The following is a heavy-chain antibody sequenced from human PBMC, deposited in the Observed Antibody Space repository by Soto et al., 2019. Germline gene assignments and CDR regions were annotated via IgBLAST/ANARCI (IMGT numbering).Heavy chain of an antibody. J-gene: IGHJ6*02. D-gene: IGHD3-10*01. CDR2: ILNDGSNR. CDR1: RFTFSNYG. CDR3: ARDDEYSGNGMDV. V-gene: IGHV3-33*01. Sequence: QVQLVESGGGVVQPGRSLRLSCAANRFTFSNYGVQWVRQAPGKGLEWVAVILNDGSNRYHADSVKDRFTISRDNSKNTLYLQMNSLRAEYTAVYYCARDDEYSGNGMDVWGQGTTVTVS.